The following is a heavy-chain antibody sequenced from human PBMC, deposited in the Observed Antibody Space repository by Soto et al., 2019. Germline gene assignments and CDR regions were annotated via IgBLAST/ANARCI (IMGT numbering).Heavy chain of an antibody. CDR2: ISSSSSTI. D-gene: IGHD6-19*01. J-gene: IGHJ5*02. CDR1: GFTFSSYS. V-gene: IGHV3-48*01. CDR3: ARESSSGWINWFDP. Sequence: GGSLRLSCAASGFTFSSYSMNWVRQAPGKGLEWVSYISSSSSTIYYADSVKGRFTISRDNAKNSLYLQMNSLRADDTAVYYCARESSSGWINWFDPWGQGTLVTVSS.